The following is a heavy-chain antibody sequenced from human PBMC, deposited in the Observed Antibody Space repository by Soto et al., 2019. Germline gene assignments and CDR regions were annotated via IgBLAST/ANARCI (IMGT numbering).Heavy chain of an antibody. CDR2: INPNSGDT. V-gene: IGHV1-2*02. CDR1: GYTFNDYY. J-gene: IGHJ5*02. D-gene: IGHD3-22*01. CDR3: ARDLRGYSNWFHP. Sequence: QVQLVQSGAEVKKPGASVKVSCKTSGYTFNDYYMHWVRQAPGQGLEWLGWINPNSGDTDYAQKFQGRVHMTRDMSINTAYMQLSSLRSGDTAMYYCARDLRGYSNWFHPWGQGTLVTVSS.